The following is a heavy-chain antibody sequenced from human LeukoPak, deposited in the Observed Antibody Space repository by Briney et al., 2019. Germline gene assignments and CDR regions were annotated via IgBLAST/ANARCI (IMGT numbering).Heavy chain of an antibody. CDR3: ARGTHYYDFWSGYHGYFDY. D-gene: IGHD3-3*01. J-gene: IGHJ4*02. V-gene: IGHV4-59*01. CDR1: GASISSYY. CDR2: IFYTGSS. Sequence: SETLSLTCTVSGASISSYYWSWIRQPPGKGLEWIGNIFYTGSSNYNPSLKSRVTISLDRSKNQFSLRLTSVTAADTAVYYCARGTHYYDFWSGYHGYFDYWGQGTLVTVSS.